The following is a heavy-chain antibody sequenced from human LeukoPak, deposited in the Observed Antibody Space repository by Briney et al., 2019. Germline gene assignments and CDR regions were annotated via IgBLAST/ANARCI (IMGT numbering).Heavy chain of an antibody. Sequence: PGGSLRLSCAASGFTFSSYGMHWVRQAPGKGLEWVAVISYDGSNKYYADSVKGRFTISRDNAKNSLYLQMNSLRAEDTAVYYCARVTGPYSGYDYYYYMDVWGKGTTVTVSS. V-gene: IGHV3-30*03. J-gene: IGHJ6*03. CDR3: ARVTGPYSGYDYYYYMDV. CDR1: GFTFSSYG. D-gene: IGHD5-12*01. CDR2: ISYDGSNK.